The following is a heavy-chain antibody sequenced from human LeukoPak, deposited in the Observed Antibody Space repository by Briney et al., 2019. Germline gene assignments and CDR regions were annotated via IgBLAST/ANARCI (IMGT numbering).Heavy chain of an antibody. V-gene: IGHV4-59*01. CDR1: GGSFSSYY. J-gene: IGHJ5*02. CDR3: ARLRGGDYSSYNWFDP. Sequence: PSETLSLTCGVYGGSFSSYYWSWIRQPPGKGLEWIGYIYYSGSTNYNPSLKSRVTISVDTSKNHFSLKLSSVTAADTAVYYCARLRGGDYSSYNWFDPWGQGTLVTVSS. CDR2: IYYSGST. D-gene: IGHD2-21*02.